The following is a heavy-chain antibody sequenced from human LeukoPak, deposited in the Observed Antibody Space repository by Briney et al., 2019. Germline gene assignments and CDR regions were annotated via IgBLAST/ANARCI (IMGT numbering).Heavy chain of an antibody. CDR2: ISGSGGST. V-gene: IGHV3-23*01. Sequence: GGSLRLSCAASGFTFSSYGMSWVRQAPGKGLEWVSAISGSGGSTYYADSVKGRFTISRDNSKNTLSLQMDSLSAEDTAVYYCARDRAAADPWGQGTLVTVSS. J-gene: IGHJ5*02. CDR3: ARDRAAADP. D-gene: IGHD6-13*01. CDR1: GFTFSSYG.